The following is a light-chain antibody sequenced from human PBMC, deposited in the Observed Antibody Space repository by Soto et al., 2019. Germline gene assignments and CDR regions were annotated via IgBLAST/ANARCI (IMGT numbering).Light chain of an antibody. Sequence: EIVLTQSPATLSLSPGERVTLSCRASQSVSNSLAWYQQKPGQPPRLLIYDVSNRATGIPARFSGSGSGTDFTLTLTGLEPEDFAVYFCHQHYNWPRVNFGQ. J-gene: IGKJ5*01. V-gene: IGKV3-11*01. CDR3: HQHYNWPRVN. CDR1: QSVSNS. CDR2: DVS.